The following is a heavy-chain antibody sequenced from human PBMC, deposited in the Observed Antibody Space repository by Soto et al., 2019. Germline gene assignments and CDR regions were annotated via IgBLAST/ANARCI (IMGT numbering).Heavy chain of an antibody. J-gene: IGHJ5*02. Sequence: SETLSLTCTVSGGSISSYYWSWFRQPPGKGLEWIGYIYYSGSTNYNPSLKSRGTISVDTSKNQFSLKLSSVTASDTAVYYCARAKAPLYSSSWYWFDPWGQGTLVTVS. CDR3: ARAKAPLYSSSWYWFDP. V-gene: IGHV4-59*08. CDR2: IYYSGST. CDR1: GGSISSYY. D-gene: IGHD6-13*01.